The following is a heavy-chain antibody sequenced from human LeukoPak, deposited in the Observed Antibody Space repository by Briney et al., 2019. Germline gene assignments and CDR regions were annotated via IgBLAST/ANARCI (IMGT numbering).Heavy chain of an antibody. J-gene: IGHJ4*02. Sequence: PGGSLRLSCAASGFTFSNYIMNWVRQAPGTGLESVSSISTGSRHKYYAASVKGRFTISRDDAKNSVYLQMNSLRVEDTAVYYCARDVSGDGYNKFDYWGQGTLVTVSP. CDR3: ARDVSGDGYNKFDY. CDR2: ISTGSRHK. V-gene: IGHV3-21*01. CDR1: GFTFSNYI. D-gene: IGHD5-24*01.